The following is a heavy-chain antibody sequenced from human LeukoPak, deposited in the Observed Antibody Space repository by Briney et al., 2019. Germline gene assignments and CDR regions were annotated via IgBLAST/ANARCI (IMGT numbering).Heavy chain of an antibody. D-gene: IGHD3-9*01. Sequence: GGSLRLSCAASGFTFSSYSMNWVRQAPGKGLEWVSSISSSSSYIYYADSVKGRFTISRDNAKNSLYMQMNSLRAEDTAVYYCAKWGDYDVLTGYYVSDYGGQGTLVTVSS. J-gene: IGHJ4*02. CDR2: ISSSSSYI. V-gene: IGHV3-21*04. CDR3: AKWGDYDVLTGYYVSDY. CDR1: GFTFSSYS.